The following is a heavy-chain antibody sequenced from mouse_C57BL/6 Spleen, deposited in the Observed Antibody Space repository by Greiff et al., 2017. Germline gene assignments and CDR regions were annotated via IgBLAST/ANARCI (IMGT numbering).Heavy chain of an antibody. Sequence: VQLVESGAELVRPGTSVKVSCKASGYAFTNYLIEWVKQRPGQGLEWIGVINPGSGGTTYNEKFKGKATLTADKSSSTAYMQLSSLTSEDSAVYFCARAENWAFFDYWGQGTTLTVSS. CDR2: INPGSGGT. V-gene: IGHV1-54*01. J-gene: IGHJ2*01. D-gene: IGHD4-1*01. CDR1: GYAFTNYL. CDR3: ARAENWAFFDY.